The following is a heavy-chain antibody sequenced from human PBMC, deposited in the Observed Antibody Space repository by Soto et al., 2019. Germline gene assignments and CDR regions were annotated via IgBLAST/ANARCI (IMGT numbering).Heavy chain of an antibody. CDR1: CYRFASYL. D-gene: IGHD3-22*01. Sequence: GESLKLSCKGSCYRFASYLITWVRPQPGKGLEWMGRIDPSDSQTYYSPSFRGHVTISVTKSITTVFLQWSSLRASDTAMYYCARQIYDSDTGPNFQYYFDSWGQGTPVTVS. J-gene: IGHJ4*02. CDR2: IDPSDSQT. CDR3: ARQIYDSDTGPNFQYYFDS. V-gene: IGHV5-10-1*01.